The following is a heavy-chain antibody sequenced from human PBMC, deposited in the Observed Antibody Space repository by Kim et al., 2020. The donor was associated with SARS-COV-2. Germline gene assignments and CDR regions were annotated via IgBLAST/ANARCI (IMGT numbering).Heavy chain of an antibody. CDR1: GFTVSSNY. CDR2: IYSGGST. J-gene: IGHJ4*02. V-gene: IGHV3-53*04. Sequence: GGSLRLSCAASGFTVSSNYMSWVRQAPGKGLEWVSVIYSGGSTYYADSVKGRFTISRHNSKNTLYLQMNSLRAEDTAVYYCARAGYYDSSGYLFYWGQGTLVTVSS. D-gene: IGHD3-22*01. CDR3: ARAGYYDSSGYLFY.